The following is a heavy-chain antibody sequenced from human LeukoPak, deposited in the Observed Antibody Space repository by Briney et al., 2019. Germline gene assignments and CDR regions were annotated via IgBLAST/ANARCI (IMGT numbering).Heavy chain of an antibody. CDR3: ARTHCSGGTCSFDP. CDR2: TYYRSKWYN. J-gene: IGHJ5*02. CDR1: GDSVSSNSVA. D-gene: IGHD2-15*01. V-gene: IGHV6-1*01. Sequence: SQTLSLTCVISGDSVSSNSVAWNWIRQSPSRGLEWLGRTYYRSKWYNDYAVSVKGRITINPDTSKNQFSLQLNSVSPEDTAVYHCARTHCSGGTCSFDPWGQGTLVTVSS.